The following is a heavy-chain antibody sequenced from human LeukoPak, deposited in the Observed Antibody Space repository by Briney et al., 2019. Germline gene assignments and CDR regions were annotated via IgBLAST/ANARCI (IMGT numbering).Heavy chain of an antibody. V-gene: IGHV1-2*02. Sequence: GASVKVSCKASGYNFIDSYIHYYIHWVRQAPGQGLEWMGWINPSSGGTNYAQKFQRRVTMTRDTSINSAYMELSRLTSDDTAVYDCARGGHEYNYFDPWGQGTLVTVSS. J-gene: IGHJ5*02. CDR3: ARGGHEYNYFDP. D-gene: IGHD3-10*01. CDR1: GYNFIDSYIHYY. CDR2: INPSSGGT.